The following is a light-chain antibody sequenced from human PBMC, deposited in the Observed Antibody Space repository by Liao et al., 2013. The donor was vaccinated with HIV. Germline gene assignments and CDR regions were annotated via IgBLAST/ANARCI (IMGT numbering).Light chain of an antibody. V-gene: IGLV3-1*01. J-gene: IGLJ1*01. Sequence: SYELTQPPSVSVSPGQTASITCSGDELGDKYACWYQQKPGQSPVLVIYQDSKRPSGIPERFSGSTSRNRATLTISGTQAADEADYYCQSADRSGTYVFGTGTKVTVL. CDR2: QDS. CDR3: QSADRSGTYV. CDR1: ELGDKY.